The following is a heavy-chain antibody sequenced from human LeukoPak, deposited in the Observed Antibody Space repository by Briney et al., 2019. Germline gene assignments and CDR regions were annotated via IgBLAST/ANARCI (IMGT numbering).Heavy chain of an antibody. CDR1: GYTFTGYY. V-gene: IGHV1-2*04. D-gene: IGHD4-17*01. Sequence: ASVKVSCKASGYTFTGYYMHWVRQAPGQGLEWMGWINPNSGGTNYAQKFQGWVTMTRDTSISTAYMELSRLRSDDTAVYYCARALYGDSNHELDYWGQGTLVTVSS. CDR3: ARALYGDSNHELDY. J-gene: IGHJ4*02. CDR2: INPNSGGT.